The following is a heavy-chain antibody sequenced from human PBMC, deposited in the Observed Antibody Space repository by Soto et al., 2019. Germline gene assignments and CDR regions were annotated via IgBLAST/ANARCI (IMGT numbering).Heavy chain of an antibody. CDR1: WFTVSTNY. D-gene: IGHD6-13*01. V-gene: IGHV3-53*02. J-gene: IGHJ5*02. Sequence: RLAQTGGGLIQPGGSLRLSCAASWFTVSTNYMGWVRQAPGKGLEWVSLINTGNSSFYADSVKGRFTISRDSSKNTLYLQMNSLRVEDTAVYYCVRVVAAAGTWGQGALVTVSS. CDR2: INTGNSS. CDR3: VRVVAAAGT.